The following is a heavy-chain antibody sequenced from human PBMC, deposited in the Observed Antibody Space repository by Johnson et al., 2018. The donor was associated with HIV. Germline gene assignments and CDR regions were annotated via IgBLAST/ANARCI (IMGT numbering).Heavy chain of an antibody. V-gene: IGHV3-7*05. J-gene: IGHJ3*02. Sequence: VQLVESGGGLVQPGGSLRLSCAASGFTFSSFWMSWVRQAPGKGLEWVANIKQDGSEKYYMDSVRGRFTISRDNAKNSLFLQMNSLRAEDAAVYYCAKGLDYGGLLCAFDIWGQGTMVTVSS. CDR2: IKQDGSEK. CDR3: AKGLDYGGLLCAFDI. CDR1: GFTFSSFW. D-gene: IGHD4-23*01.